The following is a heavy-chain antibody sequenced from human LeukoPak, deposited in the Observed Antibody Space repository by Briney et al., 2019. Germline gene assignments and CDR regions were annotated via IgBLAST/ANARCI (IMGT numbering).Heavy chain of an antibody. D-gene: IGHD4-17*01. V-gene: IGHV3-7*05. CDR1: GFTFSSYW. J-gene: IGHJ4*02. Sequence: QSGGSLRLSCAASGFTFSSYWMNWVRQAPGKGLEWEANIKQDGSEKYYVDSVKGRFTISRDNSKNTLYLQMNSLRVEDTAVYYCAKDFTPSPARDYGDYFDYWGQGTLVTVSS. CDR2: IKQDGSEK. CDR3: AKDFTPSPARDYGDYFDY.